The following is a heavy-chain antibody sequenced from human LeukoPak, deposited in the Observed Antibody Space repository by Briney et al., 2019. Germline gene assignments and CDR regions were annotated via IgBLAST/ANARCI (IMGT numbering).Heavy chain of an antibody. D-gene: IGHD2-15*01. CDR2: ISGSGGST. CDR3: AKLVVVIGTIDYFDY. V-gene: IGHV3-23*01. J-gene: IGHJ4*02. CDR1: GFTFSSYA. Sequence: PGGSLRLSCAASGFTFSSYAMSWVRQAPGKGLEWVSAISGSGGSTYYADSVKGRFTISRDNSKNTLNLQMNSLRAEDTAVYYCAKLVVVIGTIDYFDYWGQGTLVTVSS.